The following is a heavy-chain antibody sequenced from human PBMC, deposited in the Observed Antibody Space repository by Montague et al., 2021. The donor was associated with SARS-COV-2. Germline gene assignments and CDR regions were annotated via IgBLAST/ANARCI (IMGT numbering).Heavy chain of an antibody. Sequence: SETLSLTCAVSGDSIMTTDCWSWVRQPPGKGLEWIGEIYQGASTNYNPSLKSRVTMSVDRSKNQVSLELYSVTAADTALYYCVRAGGFDNSPPLWGQGALVIVSS. V-gene: IGHV4-4*02. CDR3: VRAGGFDNSPPL. D-gene: IGHD2/OR15-2a*01. J-gene: IGHJ4*02. CDR1: GDSIMTTDC. CDR2: IYQGAST.